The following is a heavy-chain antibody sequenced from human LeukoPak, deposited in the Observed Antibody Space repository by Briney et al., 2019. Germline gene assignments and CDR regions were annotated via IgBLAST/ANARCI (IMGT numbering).Heavy chain of an antibody. CDR2: INHSGST. D-gene: IGHD5-18*01. J-gene: IGHJ4*02. Sequence: GSLRLSCAASGFTFSSNNMNWVRQPPGKGLEWIGEINHSGSTNYNPSLKSRVTISVDTSKNQFSLKLSSVTAADTAVYYCARGRRYSYGYGGYFDYWGQGTLVTVSS. CDR1: GFTFSSNN. CDR3: ARGRRYSYGYGGYFDY. V-gene: IGHV4-34*01.